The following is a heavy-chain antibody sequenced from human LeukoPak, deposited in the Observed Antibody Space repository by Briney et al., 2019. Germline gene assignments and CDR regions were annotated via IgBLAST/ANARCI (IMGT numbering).Heavy chain of an antibody. J-gene: IGHJ4*02. CDR3: AKSSEVQYSYGTGGFGY. CDR1: GFPFSNYW. V-gene: IGHV3-7*01. D-gene: IGHD5-18*01. Sequence: GGSLRLSCVVSGFPFSNYWMNWVRQGPGKGLEWVANIKDDGSEKYYVDSVKGRFTISRDNTKASLYLQMNSLRADDTAVYYCAKSSEVQYSYGTGGFGYWGQGTLVTVSS. CDR2: IKDDGSEK.